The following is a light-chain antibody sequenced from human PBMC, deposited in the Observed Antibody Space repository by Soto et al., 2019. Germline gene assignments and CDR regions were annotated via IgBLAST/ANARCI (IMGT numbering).Light chain of an antibody. Sequence: DIQMTQSPSSLSASVGDRVTITCRASQDIRNYLAWYQQKPGRVPKLLMYAASTLQSGVPSRFSGSGSGTDFTLTISRLQPEDVATYYCQKYNSAPWTFGQGTKVEIK. CDR3: QKYNSAPWT. J-gene: IGKJ1*01. V-gene: IGKV1-27*01. CDR2: AAS. CDR1: QDIRNY.